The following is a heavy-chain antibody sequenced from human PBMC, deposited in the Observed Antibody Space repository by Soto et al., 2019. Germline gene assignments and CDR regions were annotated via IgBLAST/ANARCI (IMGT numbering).Heavy chain of an antibody. CDR2: ISSSGSTI. Sequence: TGGSRRLSCAASGFTFSYYYMSGIRQAPGKGLEWVSYISSSGSTIYYADSVKGRFTISRDNAKNSLYLQMNSLRAEDTAVYYCAREGQAYYYGMDVWGQGTTVTVSS. J-gene: IGHJ6*02. CDR1: GFTFSYYY. CDR3: AREGQAYYYGMDV. V-gene: IGHV3-11*01.